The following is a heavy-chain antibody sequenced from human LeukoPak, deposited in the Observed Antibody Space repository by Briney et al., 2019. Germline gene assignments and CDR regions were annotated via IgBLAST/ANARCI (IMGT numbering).Heavy chain of an antibody. CDR2: IYYSGST. CDR1: GGSISSGDYY. CDR3: ARGGSSITMVRGVRGAFDI. D-gene: IGHD3-10*01. V-gene: IGHV4-30-4*01. Sequence: SETLSLTCTVSGGSISSGDYYWSWIRQPPGKGLEWIGYIYYSGSTYYNPSLKSRVTISVDTSKNQFSLKLSSVTAADTAVYYCARGGSSITMVRGVRGAFDIWGQGTMVTVSS. J-gene: IGHJ3*02.